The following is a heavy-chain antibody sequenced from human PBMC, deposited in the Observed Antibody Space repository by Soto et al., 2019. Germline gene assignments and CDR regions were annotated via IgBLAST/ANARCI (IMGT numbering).Heavy chain of an antibody. Sequence: TLSLTCDVSGVSISSGNWWSWVRQPPGKGLEWIAEVYNDGSANYHPSLESRATISVDRSKNQFSLRLSSVTAEDTGKYYCARLVYDSRLNYRGNFDHWGQGTLVTVSS. J-gene: IGHJ5*02. CDR2: VYNDGSA. CDR1: GVSISSGNW. CDR3: ARLVYDSRLNYRGNFDH. D-gene: IGHD3-22*01. V-gene: IGHV4-4*02.